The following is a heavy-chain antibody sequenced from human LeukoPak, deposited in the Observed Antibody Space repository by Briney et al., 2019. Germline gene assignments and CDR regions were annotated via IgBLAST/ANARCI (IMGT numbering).Heavy chain of an antibody. CDR1: GFTFSSYA. D-gene: IGHD3-9*01. J-gene: IGHJ4*02. Sequence: PGGSLGLSCAASGFTFSSYAMSWVRQAPGKGLEWVSAISGSGGSTYYADSVKGRFTISRDNSKNTLYLQMNSLRAEDTAVYYCAKPRVYDILTPVQYWGQGTLVTVSS. CDR2: ISGSGGST. CDR3: AKPRVYDILTPVQY. V-gene: IGHV3-23*01.